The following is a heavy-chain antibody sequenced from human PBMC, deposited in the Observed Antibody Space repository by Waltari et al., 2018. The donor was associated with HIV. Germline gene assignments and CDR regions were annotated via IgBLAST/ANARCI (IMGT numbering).Heavy chain of an antibody. CDR1: GGTFSSYT. V-gene: IGHV1-69*02. J-gene: IGHJ3*02. CDR3: ARGYDRGAFDI. Sequence: QVQLVQSGAEVKKPGSSVKVSCKASGGTFSSYTISWVRQAPGQGREWMGRIIPILNIANYAQKFQGRVTITADKSTSTAYMELSSLRSEDTAVYFCARGYDRGAFDIWGQGTMVTVSS. CDR2: IIPILNIA. D-gene: IGHD3-22*01.